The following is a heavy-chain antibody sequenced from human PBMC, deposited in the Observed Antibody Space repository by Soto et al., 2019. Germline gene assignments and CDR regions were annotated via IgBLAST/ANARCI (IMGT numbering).Heavy chain of an antibody. V-gene: IGHV1-8*01. CDR1: GYTFTSYD. CDR2: MNPNSGNT. CDR3: ARGRDFWSGYYRPTTPSDY. D-gene: IGHD3-3*01. J-gene: IGHJ4*02. Sequence: ASVTVSCHASGYTFTSYDINWVRRATGQGLEWMGWMNPNSGNTGYAQKFQGRVTMTRNTSISTAYMELSSLRSEDTAVYYCARGRDFWSGYYRPTTPSDYWGQGTLVTVSS.